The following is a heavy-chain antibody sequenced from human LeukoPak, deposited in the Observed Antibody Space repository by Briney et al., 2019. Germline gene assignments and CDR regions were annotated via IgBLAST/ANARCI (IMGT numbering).Heavy chain of an antibody. Sequence: ASVKVSCKASGYTFTSYYMHWVRQAPGQGLEWMGIINPSGGSTSYAQKFQGRVTMARDTSTSTVYMELSSLRSEDTAVYYCARVPAMRYYYGSGSSTTEYYFDYWDQGTLVTVSS. D-gene: IGHD3-10*01. V-gene: IGHV1-46*01. CDR3: ARVPAMRYYYGSGSSTTEYYFDY. CDR2: INPSGGST. J-gene: IGHJ4*02. CDR1: GYTFTSYY.